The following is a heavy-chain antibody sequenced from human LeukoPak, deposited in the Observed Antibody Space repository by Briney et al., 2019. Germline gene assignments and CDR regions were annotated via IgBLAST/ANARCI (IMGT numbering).Heavy chain of an antibody. D-gene: IGHD3-9*01. CDR3: ARGLLYYDLSTGYPPSEMYYFDF. J-gene: IGHJ4*02. V-gene: IGHV1-69*05. CDR1: GGTFSSYA. Sequence: ASVKVSCKASGGTFSSYAVSGVRQAPGQGLQWIGGIIPIFATPGYAQKFRGRVSITTDESTSTAYMELSSLRSEDTALYYCARGLLYYDLSTGYPPSEMYYFDFWGQGTLVTVSP. CDR2: IIPIFATP.